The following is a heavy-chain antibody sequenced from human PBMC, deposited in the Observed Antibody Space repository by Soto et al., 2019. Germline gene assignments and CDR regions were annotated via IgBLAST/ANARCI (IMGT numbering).Heavy chain of an antibody. Sequence: PGGSLRLSCAASGFTFSSYAMSWVRQAPGKGLEWVSAISGSGGSTYYADSVKGRFTISRDNSKNTLYLQMNSLRAEDTAVYYCAKGPITFGGVIVIGYFDYWGQGTLVTVSS. CDR1: GFTFSSYA. V-gene: IGHV3-23*01. D-gene: IGHD3-16*02. J-gene: IGHJ4*02. CDR2: ISGSGGST. CDR3: AKGPITFGGVIVIGYFDY.